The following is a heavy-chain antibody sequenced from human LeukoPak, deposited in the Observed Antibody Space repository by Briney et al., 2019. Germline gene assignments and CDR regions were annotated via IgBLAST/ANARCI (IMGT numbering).Heavy chain of an antibody. CDR1: GGSISSSNW. J-gene: IGHJ4*02. Sequence: SETLSLTCAVSGGSISSSNWWSWVRQPPGKGLEXIGEIYHSGSTNYNPSLMSRVTISVDKSKNQFSLKLSSVTAADTAVYYCASLPQYSSSYKIDYWGQGTLVTVSS. CDR2: IYHSGST. D-gene: IGHD6-13*01. CDR3: ASLPQYSSSYKIDY. V-gene: IGHV4-4*02.